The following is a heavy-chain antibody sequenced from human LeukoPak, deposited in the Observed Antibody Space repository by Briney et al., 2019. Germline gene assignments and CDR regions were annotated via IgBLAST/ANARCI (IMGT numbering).Heavy chain of an antibody. V-gene: IGHV3-30*18. CDR2: ISYDGSNK. CDR3: AKDLDSGWYEVDY. CDR1: GFTFSSYG. D-gene: IGHD6-19*01. J-gene: IGHJ4*02. Sequence: GGSLRLSCAASGFTFSSYGMHWVRQAPGKGLEWVAVISYDGSNKYYADSVKGRFTISRDNSKNTLYLQMNSLRAEDTAVYYCAKDLDSGWYEVDYWGQGTLVTVSS.